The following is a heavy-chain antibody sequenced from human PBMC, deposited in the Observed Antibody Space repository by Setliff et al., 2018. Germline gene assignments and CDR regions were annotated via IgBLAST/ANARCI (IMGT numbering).Heavy chain of an antibody. CDR3: ARILLKDYYDSSGYSDY. D-gene: IGHD3-22*01. CDR1: GFSLTTGGMC. Sequence: SGPTLVNPTETLTLTCTFSGFSLTTGGMCVSWIRQPPGKALEWLARIDWDDDKYYSTSLKTRLTISKDTSKNQVVLTMTNMDPVDTATYYCARILLKDYYDSSGYSDYWGQGTLVTVSS. J-gene: IGHJ4*02. V-gene: IGHV2-70*11. CDR2: IDWDDDK.